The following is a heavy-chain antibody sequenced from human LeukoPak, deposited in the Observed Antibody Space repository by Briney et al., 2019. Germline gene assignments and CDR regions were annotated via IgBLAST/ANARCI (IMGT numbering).Heavy chain of an antibody. D-gene: IGHD2-21*02. CDR1: GYTFTSYG. CDR2: ISAYNSNT. CDR3: ARDYPILAYCGGDCYPDAFDI. V-gene: IGHV1-18*01. Sequence: RASVKVSCKASGYTFTSYGISWVRQAPGQGLEWMGWISAYNSNTNYAQKLQGRVTMTTDTSTSTAYMELRSLRSDDTAVYYCARDYPILAYCGGDCYPDAFDIWGQGTMVTVSS. J-gene: IGHJ3*02.